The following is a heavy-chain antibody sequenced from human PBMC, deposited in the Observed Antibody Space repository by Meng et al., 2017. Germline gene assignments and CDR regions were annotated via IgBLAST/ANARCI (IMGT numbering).Heavy chain of an antibody. CDR2: IYYSGST. Sequence: SETLSLTCTVSGGSISSSSYYWGWNRQPPGKGLEWIGSIYYSGSTYYNPSLKSRVTISVDTSKNQFSLKLSSVTAADTAVYYCARDPPAGTNYYYYGMDVWGQGTTVTVSS. J-gene: IGHJ6*02. V-gene: IGHV4-39*07. D-gene: IGHD6-13*01. CDR1: GGSISSSSYY. CDR3: ARDPPAGTNYYYYGMDV.